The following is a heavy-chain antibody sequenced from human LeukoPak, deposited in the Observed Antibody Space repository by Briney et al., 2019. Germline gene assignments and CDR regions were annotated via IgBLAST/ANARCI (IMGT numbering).Heavy chain of an antibody. Sequence: PARSLTPSCAASGFIFTSYAMHCVRQAQGKGLEWVGVISYDGSNKYYADSVKGRFTISRDNSKNTLYLQMNSLRAEDTAVYYCARVPDIVVVPAASFDIWGQGTMVTVSS. V-gene: IGHV3-30-3*01. D-gene: IGHD2-2*01. CDR1: GFIFTSYA. CDR3: ARVPDIVVVPAASFDI. CDR2: ISYDGSNK. J-gene: IGHJ3*02.